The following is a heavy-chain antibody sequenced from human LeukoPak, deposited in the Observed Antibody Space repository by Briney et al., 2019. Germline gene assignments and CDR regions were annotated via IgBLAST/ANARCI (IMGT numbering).Heavy chain of an antibody. V-gene: IGHV3-23*01. CDR3: AKNPPRIPYFDWPKDY. CDR1: GFTFSSYA. CDR2: ISGSGGST. D-gene: IGHD3-9*01. J-gene: IGHJ4*02. Sequence: GGSLRLSCAASGFTFSSYAMSWVRQAPGKGLEWVSAISGSGGSTYYADSVKGRFTISRDNSKNTPYLQMNSLRAEDTAVYYCAKNPPRIPYFDWPKDYWGQGTLVTVSS.